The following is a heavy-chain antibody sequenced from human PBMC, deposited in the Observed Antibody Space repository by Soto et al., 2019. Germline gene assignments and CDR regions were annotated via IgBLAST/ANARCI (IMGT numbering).Heavy chain of an antibody. Sequence: QVQLQESGPGLVKPSQTLSLTCTVSGGSISSVGYYWSWIRQHPGNGLEWIGYIYYSGSTYYYPSLESRITLSVDTSKNQFSLKLSSVTAADTAVYYCARDDSSGCFDYWCQGTLVTVSS. CDR2: IYYSGST. V-gene: IGHV4-31*03. D-gene: IGHD3-22*01. CDR1: GGSISSVGYY. CDR3: ARDDSSGCFDY. J-gene: IGHJ4*02.